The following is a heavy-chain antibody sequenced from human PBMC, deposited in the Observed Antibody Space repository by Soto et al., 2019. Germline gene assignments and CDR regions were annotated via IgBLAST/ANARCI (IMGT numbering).Heavy chain of an antibody. Sequence: EVQLLESGGGLVQPGGSLRLSCAASGFTFSSYAMSWVRQAPGKGLEWVSAISGSGGSTYYADSVKGRFTISRDNSKNTLYLQMNSLSAEDTAVYYCAKDRRLSLKIVVVMDAPFDAFDIWGQGTMVTVSS. CDR1: GFTFSSYA. CDR2: ISGSGGST. CDR3: AKDRRLSLKIVVVMDAPFDAFDI. J-gene: IGHJ3*02. V-gene: IGHV3-23*01. D-gene: IGHD3-22*01.